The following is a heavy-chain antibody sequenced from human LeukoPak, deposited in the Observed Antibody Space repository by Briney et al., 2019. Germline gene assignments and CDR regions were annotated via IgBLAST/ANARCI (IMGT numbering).Heavy chain of an antibody. Sequence: GGSLRLSCAASGFTLSSYGMSWVRQAPGKGLEWVSAISGSGGSTYYADSVKGRFTISRDNSKNTLYLQMNSLRAEDTAVYYCAKDFFPMVRGVVDYWGQGTLVTVSS. CDR1: GFTLSSYG. CDR2: ISGSGGST. CDR3: AKDFFPMVRGVVDY. D-gene: IGHD3-10*01. V-gene: IGHV3-23*01. J-gene: IGHJ4*02.